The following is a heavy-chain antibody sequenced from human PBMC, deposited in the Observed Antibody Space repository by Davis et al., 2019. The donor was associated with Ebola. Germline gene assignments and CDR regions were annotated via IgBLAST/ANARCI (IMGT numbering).Heavy chain of an antibody. V-gene: IGHV1-18*01. J-gene: IGHJ6*02. D-gene: IGHD3-22*01. CDR2: ISAYNGNT. Sequence: ASVKVSCKASGYSFTRYGISWVRQAPGQGLEWMGWISAYNGNTNYAQKLQGRVTMTTDTSTSTAYMELRSLRSDDTAVYYCAREGAMIRYYYYGMDVWGQGTTVTVSS. CDR1: GYSFTRYG. CDR3: AREGAMIRYYYYGMDV.